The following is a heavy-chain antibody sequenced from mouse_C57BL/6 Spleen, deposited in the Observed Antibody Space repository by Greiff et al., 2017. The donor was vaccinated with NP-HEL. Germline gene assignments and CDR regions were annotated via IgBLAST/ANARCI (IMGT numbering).Heavy chain of an antibody. CDR1: GFTFTDYY. D-gene: IGHD1-1*01. Sequence: EVKLMESGGGLVQPGGSLSLSCAASGFTFTDYYMSWVRQPPGKALEWLGFIRNKANGYTTEYSASVKGRFTISRDNSQSILYLQMNALRADDSATYYGARYISIYGSSRDYWGQGTTLTVSS. CDR3: ARYISIYGSSRDY. J-gene: IGHJ2*01. V-gene: IGHV7-3*01. CDR2: IRNKANGYTT.